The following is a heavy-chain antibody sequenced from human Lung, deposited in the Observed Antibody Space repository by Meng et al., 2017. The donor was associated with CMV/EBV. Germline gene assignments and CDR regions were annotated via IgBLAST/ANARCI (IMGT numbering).Heavy chain of an antibody. V-gene: IGHV1-69*05. Sequence: SVXVSCKASRGTLTNFAINWVRQAPGQGLQWLGGIIPTFRTPHYAQKFQGRVAITTDEPMTTVYMELSSLKFDDTAVYYCARGPFRPEAFHVWGQGTGVT. CDR1: RGTLTNFA. D-gene: IGHD1-14*01. CDR3: ARGPFRPEAFHV. J-gene: IGHJ3*01. CDR2: IIPTFRTP.